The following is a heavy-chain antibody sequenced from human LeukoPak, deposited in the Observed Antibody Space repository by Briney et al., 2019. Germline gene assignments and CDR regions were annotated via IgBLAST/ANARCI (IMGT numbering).Heavy chain of an antibody. V-gene: IGHV4-39*01. J-gene: IGHJ4*02. D-gene: IGHD3-22*01. CDR3: ARVNYYDSSGFDY. Sequence: PSETLSLTCTVSGGSISSSSYYWGWIRQPPGKGLEWIGSIYYSGSTYYNPSLKRRVTISVDTSKNQFSLKLSSVTAADTAVYYCARVNYYDSSGFDYWGQGTLVTVSS. CDR1: GGSISSSSYY. CDR2: IYYSGST.